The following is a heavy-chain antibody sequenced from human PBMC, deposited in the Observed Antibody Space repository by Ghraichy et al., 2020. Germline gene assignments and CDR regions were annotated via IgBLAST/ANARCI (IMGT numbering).Heavy chain of an antibody. D-gene: IGHD1-1*01. V-gene: IGHV1-3*01. CDR2: INAGSGYT. CDR1: GYTFTSYA. Sequence: GESLNISCKASGYTFTSYAMHWVRQAPGQRLEWMGWINAGSGYTKYSQKFQGRVTITRDTSASTAYMDLSSLRSEDTAVYYCAREGYSYAMDVWGQGTAVTVSS. CDR3: AREGYSYAMDV. J-gene: IGHJ6*02.